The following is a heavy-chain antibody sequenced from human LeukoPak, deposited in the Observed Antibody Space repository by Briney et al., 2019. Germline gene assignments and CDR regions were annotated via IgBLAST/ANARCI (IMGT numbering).Heavy chain of an antibody. V-gene: IGHV4-39*07. CDR1: GGSISSSSYY. Sequence: SETLSLTCTVSGGSISSSSYYWGWIRQPPGKGLEWIGRIYYSGSTYYNPSLKSRVTISVDTSKNQFSLKLSSVTAADTAVYYCARTYSSGWSRWSDPWGQGTLVTVSS. CDR3: ARTYSSGWSRWSDP. J-gene: IGHJ5*02. D-gene: IGHD6-19*01. CDR2: IYYSGST.